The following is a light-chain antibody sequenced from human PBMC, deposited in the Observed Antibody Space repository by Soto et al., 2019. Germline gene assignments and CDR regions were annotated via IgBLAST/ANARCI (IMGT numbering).Light chain of an antibody. CDR2: NND. V-gene: IGLV1-44*01. CDR1: SSNIGSNT. CDR3: AAWDDRLNGWV. Sequence: QPVLTQPPSASGTPGQRVTISCSGSSSNIGSNTVNWYHQVPGTAPKLLIYNNDQRPSGVPDRFSGSKSGTSASLAISGLQSEDEGDYYCAAWDDRLNGWVLGGGTKLTVL. J-gene: IGLJ3*02.